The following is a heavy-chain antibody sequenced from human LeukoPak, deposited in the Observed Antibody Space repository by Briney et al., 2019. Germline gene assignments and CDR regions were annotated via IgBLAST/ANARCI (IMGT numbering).Heavy chain of an antibody. CDR2: IYHSGST. CDR1: GGSISSGGYY. CDR3: ARVGIAAAGTVDY. V-gene: IGHV4-31*03. J-gene: IGHJ4*02. Sequence: SQTLSLTCTVSGGSISSGGYYWSWIRQHPGKGLEWIGYIYHSGSTYYNPSLKSRVTISVDTSKNQFSLKLSSVTAADTAVYYCARVGIAAAGTVDYWGQGTLVTVSS. D-gene: IGHD6-13*01.